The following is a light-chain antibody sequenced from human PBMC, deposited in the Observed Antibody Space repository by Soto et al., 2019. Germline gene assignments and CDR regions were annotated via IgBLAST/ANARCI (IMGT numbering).Light chain of an antibody. J-gene: IGLJ1*01. Sequence: QSVLTQPPSVSGAPGQRVTISCTGTSSDVGPYDYVSWYQQHPGKAPKVLIYEVFKRPSGVSDRFSGSKSGNTASLTISGLQAEDEADYFCGSYTSTTTYVFGSGTKVTVL. V-gene: IGLV2-14*01. CDR3: GSYTSTTTYV. CDR1: SSDVGPYDY. CDR2: EVF.